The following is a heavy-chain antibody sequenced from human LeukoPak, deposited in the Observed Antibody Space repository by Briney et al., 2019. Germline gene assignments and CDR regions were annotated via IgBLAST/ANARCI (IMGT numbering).Heavy chain of an antibody. Sequence: GGSLRLSCAASGFTFSSYAMSWVRQAPGKGLEWVSSISIAGGSTYHADSVKGRFTISRDNSKNTLYLQMNSLRAEDTAVYYCAKGSLAVAGIDYWGQGTLVTVSS. V-gene: IGHV3-23*01. CDR1: GFTFSSYA. J-gene: IGHJ4*02. CDR3: AKGSLAVAGIDY. CDR2: ISIAGGST. D-gene: IGHD6-19*01.